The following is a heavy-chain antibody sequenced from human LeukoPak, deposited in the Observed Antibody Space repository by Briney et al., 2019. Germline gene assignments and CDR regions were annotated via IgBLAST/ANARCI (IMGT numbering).Heavy chain of an antibody. D-gene: IGHD4-17*01. J-gene: IGHJ3*02. Sequence: ASVKVSFKASRFTFTSSAMQWVRQARGQRLEWIGWIVVGSGNTNYAQKFQERVTITRDMSTSTAYMELSSLRSEDTAVYYCATPRDGDYQNDAFDIWGQGTMVTVSS. CDR1: RFTFTSSA. CDR3: ATPRDGDYQNDAFDI. V-gene: IGHV1-58*02. CDR2: IVVGSGNT.